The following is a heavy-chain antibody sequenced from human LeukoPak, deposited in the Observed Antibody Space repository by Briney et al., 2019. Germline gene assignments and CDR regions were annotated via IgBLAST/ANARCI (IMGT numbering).Heavy chain of an antibody. V-gene: IGHV4-34*01. CDR2: INHYGST. D-gene: IGHD2-2*01. CDR3: AVFCTSTICFEAEVY. J-gene: IGHJ4*02. Sequence: PSETLSLTCAVYGESLSNYYWSWIRQPPGKGLEWIGEINHYGSTNYNPSLKSRITISVDTSKNQFSLKLSSVTAADTAVYYCAVFCTSTICFEAEVYWGQGTLATVSS. CDR1: GESLSNYY.